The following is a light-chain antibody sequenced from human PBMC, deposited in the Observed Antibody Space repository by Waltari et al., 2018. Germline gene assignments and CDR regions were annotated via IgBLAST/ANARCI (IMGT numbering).Light chain of an antibody. CDR3: MEALQSVT. V-gene: IGKV2-28*01. Sequence: DIVMTQSPLSLPVTPGEPASISCRSSQSLLHSNGYNYLDWYLQKPGQSPQILIYLGSNRASGVPDRFSGSGSGTDFTLKISRVEVEDAGVYYCMEALQSVTFGQGTRLEIK. CDR1: QSLLHSNGYNY. J-gene: IGKJ5*01. CDR2: LGS.